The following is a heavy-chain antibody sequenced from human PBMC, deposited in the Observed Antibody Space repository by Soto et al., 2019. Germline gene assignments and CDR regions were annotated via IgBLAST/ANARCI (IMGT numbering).Heavy chain of an antibody. V-gene: IGHV1-18*01. CDR3: ASDKPVYDILTELHF. D-gene: IGHD3-9*01. Sequence: ASVKVSCKASGYTFTSYGISWVRQAPGQGLAWMGWVSTYNGDTHYPQNFQGRVIMTTDTSTNTAYMELKSLRSDDTAIYFCASDKPVYDILTELHFWGQGTMVTVSS. J-gene: IGHJ4*02. CDR2: VSTYNGDT. CDR1: GYTFTSYG.